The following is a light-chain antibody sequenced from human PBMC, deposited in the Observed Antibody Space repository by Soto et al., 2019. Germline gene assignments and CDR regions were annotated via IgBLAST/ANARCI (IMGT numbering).Light chain of an antibody. V-gene: IGLV2-14*01. Sequence: QSALTQPASVSGSPGQSITISCTGTSRDVGGYDYVFWYQQHPGKAPKLLIYEVSHRPSGISDRFSGSKSGNTASLTISGLQVDDEAEYYCSSHTSSSTLVFGGGTKVTVL. CDR1: SRDVGGYDY. J-gene: IGLJ2*01. CDR2: EVS. CDR3: SSHTSSSTLV.